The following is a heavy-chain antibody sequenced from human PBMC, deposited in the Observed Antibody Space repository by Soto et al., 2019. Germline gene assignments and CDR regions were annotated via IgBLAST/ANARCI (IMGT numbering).Heavy chain of an antibody. Sequence: EVQLVESGGGLVQPGGSLRLSCAASGFTVSSNYMSWVRQAPGMGLEWVSVIYSGGSTYYADSVKGRFTISRDNSKNTLYLQMTSLRDEDTAVYYCATATSFRGVMGEEVDYWGQGTQVTVSS. V-gene: IGHV3-66*01. J-gene: IGHJ4*02. D-gene: IGHD3-10*01. CDR3: ATATSFRGVMGEEVDY. CDR2: IYSGGST. CDR1: GFTVSSNY.